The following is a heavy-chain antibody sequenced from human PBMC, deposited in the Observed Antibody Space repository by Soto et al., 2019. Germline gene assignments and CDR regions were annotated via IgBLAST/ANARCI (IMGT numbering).Heavy chain of an antibody. Sequence: QVQLVESGGGVVQPGRSLRLSCAASGFTFSSYGMHWVRQAPGKGLEWVAVIWYDGSNKYYADSVKGRFTTSRDNFKNTLYLQMNSLRAEDTAVYYCARDCAGYSSGLYQRGGFDYWGQGTLVTVSS. CDR2: IWYDGSNK. D-gene: IGHD6-19*01. J-gene: IGHJ4*02. CDR1: GFTFSSYG. CDR3: ARDCAGYSSGLYQRGGFDY. V-gene: IGHV3-33*01.